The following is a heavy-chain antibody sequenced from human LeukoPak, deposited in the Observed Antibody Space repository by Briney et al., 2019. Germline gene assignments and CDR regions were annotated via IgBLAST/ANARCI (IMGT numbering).Heavy chain of an antibody. CDR2: ISDTGNT. CDR3: AKDWGNNYDSSGYYTYYFDY. D-gene: IGHD3-22*01. V-gene: IGHV3-23*01. Sequence: PGGSLRLSCAASGFTLSSYAMSWVRQAPGKGLEWVSAISDTGNTYHADSVKGRFTISRDSSKNTLFLQMNSLRAEDTAVYYCAKDWGNNYDSSGYYTYYFDYWGQGTLVTVSS. J-gene: IGHJ4*02. CDR1: GFTLSSYA.